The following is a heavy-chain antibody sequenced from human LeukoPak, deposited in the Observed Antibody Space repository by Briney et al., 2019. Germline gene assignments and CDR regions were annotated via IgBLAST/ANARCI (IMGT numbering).Heavy chain of an antibody. Sequence: SETLSLTCTVSGGSISSGDYYWSWIRQPPGKGLEWIGEINHSGSTNYNPSLKSRVTISVDTSKNQFSLNLSSVTAADTAVYYCAASIAVAGRLGAFDIWGQGTMVTVSS. CDR1: GGSISSGDYY. CDR2: INHSGST. D-gene: IGHD6-13*01. V-gene: IGHV4-39*07. J-gene: IGHJ3*02. CDR3: AASIAVAGRLGAFDI.